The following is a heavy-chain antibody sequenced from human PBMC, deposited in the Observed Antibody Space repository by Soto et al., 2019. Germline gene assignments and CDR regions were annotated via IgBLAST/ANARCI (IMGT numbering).Heavy chain of an antibody. CDR1: GGSISSSNW. D-gene: IGHD3-10*02. CDR3: ASVRGGYYYAMDV. J-gene: IGHJ6*02. V-gene: IGHV4-4*02. Sequence: QVQLQESGPGLVKPSGTLSLTCAVSGGSISSSNWWSWVRQPPGKGLEWIGEIYHSGSTNYNPSLKSRVTISVDKCKNQFSRKLSSVTAADTAVYYCASVRGGYYYAMDVWGQGTTVTVSS. CDR2: IYHSGST.